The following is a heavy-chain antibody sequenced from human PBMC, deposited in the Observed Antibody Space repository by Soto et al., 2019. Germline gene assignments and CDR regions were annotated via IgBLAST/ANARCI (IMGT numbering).Heavy chain of an antibody. V-gene: IGHV1-24*01. CDR2: FDPEDGET. Sequence: ASVKVSCKVSGYTLTELSMHWVRQAPGKGLEWMGGFDPEDGETIYAQKFQGRVTMTEDTSTDTAYMELSSLRSEDMAVYYCATKNPVVVVPPGDGYYYYGMDVWGQGTTVTVSS. CDR3: ATKNPVVVVPPGDGYYYYGMDV. CDR1: GYTLTELS. J-gene: IGHJ6*02. D-gene: IGHD2-15*01.